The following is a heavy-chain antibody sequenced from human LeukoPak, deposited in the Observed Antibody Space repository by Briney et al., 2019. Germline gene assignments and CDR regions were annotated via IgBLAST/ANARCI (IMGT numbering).Heavy chain of an antibody. Sequence: SETLSLTCAVYGGSFSGYYWSWIRQPPGKGLEWIGEINHSGSTNYNPSLNSRVTISVDPSKNQFSLKLSSVTAADTAVYYCARTGYYDSSGYYYGGLHYWGQGTLVTVSS. D-gene: IGHD3-22*01. CDR2: INHSGST. J-gene: IGHJ4*02. V-gene: IGHV4-34*01. CDR3: ARTGYYDSSGYYYGGLHY. CDR1: GGSFSGYY.